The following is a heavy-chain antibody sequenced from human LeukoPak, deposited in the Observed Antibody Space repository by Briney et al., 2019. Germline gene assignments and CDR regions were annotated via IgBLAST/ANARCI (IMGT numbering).Heavy chain of an antibody. CDR1: GYTFTDYY. Sequence: ASVKVSCKASGYTFTDYYMHWVRQAPGQGLEWMGWINPNSGGTVYAQKFQGRVTMTRDTSISTAYMELSRVRSDDTAVYYCARGETQCMDYWGQGTLVTVSS. V-gene: IGHV1-2*02. CDR3: ARGETQCMDY. J-gene: IGHJ4*02. D-gene: IGHD2-8*01. CDR2: INPNSGGT.